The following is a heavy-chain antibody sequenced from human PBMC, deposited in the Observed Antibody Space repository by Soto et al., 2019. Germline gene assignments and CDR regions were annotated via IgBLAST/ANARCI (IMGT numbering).Heavy chain of an antibody. D-gene: IGHD3-3*01. Sequence: ASVKVSCKASGYTFTGYDINWVRQATGQGLEWMGWMNPNSGNTGYAQKFQGRVTMIRNTSISTAYMELSSLRSEDTAVYYCARGRGITIFGVVTKKYMDVWGKGTTVTVSS. CDR1: GYTFTGYD. V-gene: IGHV1-8*01. CDR3: ARGRGITIFGVVTKKYMDV. CDR2: MNPNSGNT. J-gene: IGHJ6*03.